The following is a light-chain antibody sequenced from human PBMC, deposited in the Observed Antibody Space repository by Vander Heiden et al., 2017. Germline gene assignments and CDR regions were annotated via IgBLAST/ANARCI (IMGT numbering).Light chain of an antibody. J-gene: IGKJ4*01. V-gene: IGKV3-15*01. Sequence: DIVMTQSPATLSVSPGERATLSCRASQSLSSNLAWYQQKPGQAPRLLIYGASTRATGIPARFSGSGSGTEFTLTISSLQSEDFAVYYCQQYNKWPPLTFGGGTKVEIK. CDR2: GAS. CDR3: QQYNKWPPLT. CDR1: QSLSSN.